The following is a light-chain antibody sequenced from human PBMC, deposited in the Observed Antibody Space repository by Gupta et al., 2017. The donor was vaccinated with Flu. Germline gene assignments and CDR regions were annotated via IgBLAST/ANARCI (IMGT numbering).Light chain of an antibody. CDR2: DVS. Sequence: QSVLTQPRSVSGSPGQSVTISCTGSSSDVGLYEYVSWYQHHPGKAPSLIIYDVSRRPSGVPDRFSASKFGNTASLTISGLQAEDEADYHCCSYAGRYTWVFGGGTKVTVL. CDR3: CSYAGRYTWV. CDR1: SSDVGLYEY. V-gene: IGLV2-11*01. J-gene: IGLJ2*01.